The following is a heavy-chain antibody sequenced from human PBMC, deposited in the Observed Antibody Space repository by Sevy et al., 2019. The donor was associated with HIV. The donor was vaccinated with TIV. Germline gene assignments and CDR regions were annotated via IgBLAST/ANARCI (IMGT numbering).Heavy chain of an antibody. D-gene: IGHD3-10*01. CDR3: ARGLGTQNWFDP. CDR2: IYHSGST. V-gene: IGHV4-38-2*02. J-gene: IGHJ5*02. CDR1: GYSISSGYY. Sequence: SETLSLTCTVPGYSISSGYYWGWIRQPPGKGLEWIGSIYHSGSTYYNPSLKSRVTISVDTSKNQFSLKLSSVTAADTAVYYCARGLGTQNWFDPWGQGTLVTVSS.